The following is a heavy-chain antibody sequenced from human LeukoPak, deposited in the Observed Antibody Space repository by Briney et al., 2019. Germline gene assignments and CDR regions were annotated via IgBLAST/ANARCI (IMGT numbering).Heavy chain of an antibody. CDR1: GGTFSSYA. V-gene: IGHV1-2*02. D-gene: IGHD5/OR15-5a*01. J-gene: IGHJ4*02. CDR2: INPNSGGT. CDR3: ARRGVSLFDY. Sequence: ASVKVSCKASGGTFSSYAISWVRQAPGQGLEWMGGINPNSGGTNYAQKFQGRVTMTRDTSISTAYMELSRLRSDDAAVYYCARRGVSLFDYWGQGTLVTVSS.